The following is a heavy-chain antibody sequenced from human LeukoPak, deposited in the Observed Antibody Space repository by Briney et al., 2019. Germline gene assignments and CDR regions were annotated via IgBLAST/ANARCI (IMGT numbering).Heavy chain of an antibody. V-gene: IGHV3-23*01. CDR3: AKDRSIGTYYTFDH. D-gene: IGHD1-26*01. CDR1: GFTFSSYG. Sequence: GGSLRLSCAASGFTFSSYGMTWVRQAPGKGLEWVSSISASAAMTYYADSVKGRFTVSRDNSNNRLYLQMSGLTAADTAVYYCAKDRSIGTYYTFDHWGQGTLVTVSS. J-gene: IGHJ4*02. CDR2: ISASAAMT.